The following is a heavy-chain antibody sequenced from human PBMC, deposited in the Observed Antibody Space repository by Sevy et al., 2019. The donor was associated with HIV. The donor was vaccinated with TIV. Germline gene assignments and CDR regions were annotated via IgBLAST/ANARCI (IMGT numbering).Heavy chain of an antibody. J-gene: IGHJ4*02. CDR3: ARGWCRSASCYYDY. D-gene: IGHD2-2*01. Sequence: SETLSLTCTVSGGSISSYYWSWIRQPAGKGLEWIERIYPSGITNYNPSLKSRVTMSVDTSKNQFSLNLSSVTAADTAVYYCARGWCRSASCYYDYWGQGTLVTVSS. CDR1: GGSISSYY. V-gene: IGHV4-4*07. CDR2: IYPSGIT.